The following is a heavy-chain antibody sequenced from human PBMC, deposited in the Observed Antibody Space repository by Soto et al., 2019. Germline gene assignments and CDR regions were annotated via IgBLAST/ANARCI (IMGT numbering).Heavy chain of an antibody. Sequence: QVQLQESGPGLVKPSETLSLTCTVSGVSIANFFWSWIRQPPGKGLEWIGYMSQGGTTTYNPSLKGRATISVDTSKNQLSVKLTSVTAADTAMYYCARDRGGITVAANPLGEWFDPWGPGTQVTVSS. J-gene: IGHJ5*02. CDR1: GVSIANFF. V-gene: IGHV4-59*08. CDR3: ARDRGGITVAANPLGEWFDP. D-gene: IGHD6-19*01. CDR2: MSQGGTT.